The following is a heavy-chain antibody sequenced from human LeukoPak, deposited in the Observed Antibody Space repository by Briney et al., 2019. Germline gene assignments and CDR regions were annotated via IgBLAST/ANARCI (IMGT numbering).Heavy chain of an antibody. CDR2: LYSDGTT. CDR3: AREVGGSYHYFDY. CDR1: GLAVSSNY. J-gene: IGHJ4*02. D-gene: IGHD1-26*01. V-gene: IGHV3-66*01. Sequence: GGSLRLSCAASGLAVSSNYMNWDRQAPGKGPEWVSVLYSDGTTYYADSVKGRFTISRDNSKNTLNLQMNSLRAEDTAVYYCAREVGGSYHYFDYWGQGTLVTVSS.